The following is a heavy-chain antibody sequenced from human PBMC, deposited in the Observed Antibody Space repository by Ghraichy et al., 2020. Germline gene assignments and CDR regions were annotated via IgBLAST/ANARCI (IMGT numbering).Heavy chain of an antibody. J-gene: IGHJ4*02. CDR2: INHSGST. CDR1: GGSFSGYY. CDR3: ARGRGARSSWYLVRLFDY. D-gene: IGHD6-13*01. V-gene: IGHV4-34*01. Sequence: SETLSLTCAVYGGSFSGYYWSWIRQPPGKGLEWIGEINHSGSTNYNPSLKSRVTISVDTSKNQFSLKLSSVTAADTAVYYCARGRGARSSWYLVRLFDYWGQGTLVTVSS.